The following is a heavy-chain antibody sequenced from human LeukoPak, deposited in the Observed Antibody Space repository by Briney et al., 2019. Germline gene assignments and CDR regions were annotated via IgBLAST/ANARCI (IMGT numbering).Heavy chain of an antibody. CDR3: AKDLGYCSGGSCLPGFDY. D-gene: IGHD2-15*01. J-gene: IGHJ4*02. CDR1: GFTFSNYA. CDR2: ISYDGSNK. V-gene: IGHV3-30-3*01. Sequence: PGGSLRLSCAAFGFTFSNYAMHWVRQAPGKGLEWVAVISYDGSNKYYTDSVKGRFTISRDNSKNTLYLQMNSLRAEDTAVYYCAKDLGYCSGGSCLPGFDYWGQGTLVTVSS.